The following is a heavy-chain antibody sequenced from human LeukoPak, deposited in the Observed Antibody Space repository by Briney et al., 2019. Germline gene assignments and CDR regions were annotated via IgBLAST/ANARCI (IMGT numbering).Heavy chain of an antibody. CDR3: AKEQQLFPYFDY. CDR1: GFTFDDYA. D-gene: IGHD6-13*01. V-gene: IGHV3-9*01. Sequence: GGSLRLSCAASGFTFDDYAMHWVRQAPGKGLEWVSGISWNSGSIGYADSVKGRFTISRDNAKNSLYLQMNSLRAEDTALYYCAKEQQLFPYFDYWGQGTLVTVPS. CDR2: ISWNSGSI. J-gene: IGHJ4*02.